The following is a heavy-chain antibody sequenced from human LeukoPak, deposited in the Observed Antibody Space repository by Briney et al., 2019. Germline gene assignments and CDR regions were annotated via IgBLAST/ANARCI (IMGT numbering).Heavy chain of an antibody. CDR2: INPSGGST. Sequence: ASLKVSCKASGYTFTSYYMHWVRQAPGQGLEWMGIINPSGGSTSYAQKFQSRVTMTRDTSTSTLYMELSSLRSEDTAVYYCASVSDYYDSSGTRDYWGQGTLVTVSS. CDR3: ASVSDYYDSSGTRDY. CDR1: GYTFTSYY. D-gene: IGHD3-22*01. J-gene: IGHJ4*02. V-gene: IGHV1-46*01.